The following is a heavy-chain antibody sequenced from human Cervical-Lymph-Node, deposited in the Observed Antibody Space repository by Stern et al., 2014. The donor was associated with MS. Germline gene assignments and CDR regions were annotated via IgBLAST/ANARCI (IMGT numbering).Heavy chain of an antibody. D-gene: IGHD6-19*01. V-gene: IGHV3-23*04. CDR3: AKDQHAGAGTCLAY. CDR2: ISGSGGST. Sequence: EVQLVESGGGLVQPGGSLRLSCAASGFTFSSYAMSWVRQAPGKGLEWVSAISGSGGSTYYADFVKRRFPISRDNSKKTLYLQQNSLEAEDAAVCYCAKDQHAGAGTCLAYWGQGTLVTVSS. J-gene: IGHJ4*02. CDR1: GFTFSSYA.